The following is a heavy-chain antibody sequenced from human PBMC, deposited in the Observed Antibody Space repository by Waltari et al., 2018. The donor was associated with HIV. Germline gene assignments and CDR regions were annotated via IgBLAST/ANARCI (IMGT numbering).Heavy chain of an antibody. J-gene: IGHJ2*01. CDR1: GGSTNFYY. Sequence: LVKPSETLSLTCSVSGGSTNFYYWSWIRQPPGKGLEFIGYIYHSGSTNYNPSLESRVTILLDSPKNQVSLKLTSMTAADTALYYCARSPRGYSGFDSWYFDIWGRGTLVTVSP. D-gene: IGHD5-12*01. CDR3: ARSPRGYSGFDSWYFDI. V-gene: IGHV4-59*01. CDR2: IYHSGST.